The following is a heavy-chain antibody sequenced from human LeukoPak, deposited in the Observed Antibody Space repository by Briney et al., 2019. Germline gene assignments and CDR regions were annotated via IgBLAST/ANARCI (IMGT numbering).Heavy chain of an antibody. V-gene: IGHV3-23*01. CDR1: GFTFSNYA. D-gene: IGHD3-9*01. J-gene: IGHJ4*02. Sequence: HSGGSLRLSCAASGFTFSNYAMSWVRQAPGKGLEWVSAIVGSGGSTYYADSVKGRFTISRDNPKNTLYLQMNSLRAEDTAVYYCAKWGDYDILTGYYDSDYWGQGTLATVSS. CDR2: IVGSGGST. CDR3: AKWGDYDILTGYYDSDY.